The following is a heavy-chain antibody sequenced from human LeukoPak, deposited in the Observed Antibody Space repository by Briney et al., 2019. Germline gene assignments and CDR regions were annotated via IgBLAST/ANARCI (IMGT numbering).Heavy chain of an antibody. Sequence: GGSLRLSCAASGFTFSNYSMNWVRQAPGKGLEWVSSIDTTGSYIFYADPVKGRFTISRDNAKNSLFLQMNSLRAEDTAVYYCASESTAVTPGYWGQGTLVTVSS. J-gene: IGHJ4*02. CDR3: ASESTAVTPGY. D-gene: IGHD4-23*01. CDR2: IDTTGSYI. V-gene: IGHV3-21*01. CDR1: GFTFSNYS.